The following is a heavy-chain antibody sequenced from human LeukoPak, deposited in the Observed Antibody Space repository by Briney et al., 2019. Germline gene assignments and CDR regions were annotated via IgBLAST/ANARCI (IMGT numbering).Heavy chain of an antibody. V-gene: IGHV4-39*01. D-gene: IGHD6-19*01. CDR2: YHIGNT. CDR1: GVSIRGDTYY. Sequence: SETLSLTCTVSGVSIRGDTYYWGWIRQPPGKGLEWIGNYHIGNTYYNPSLKSRVTISEDTSRNQFSLRVNSVTAADTAVYYCARLWDSTGLYFYYSMDVWGEGTTVTVSS. J-gene: IGHJ6*03. CDR3: ARLWDSTGLYFYYSMDV.